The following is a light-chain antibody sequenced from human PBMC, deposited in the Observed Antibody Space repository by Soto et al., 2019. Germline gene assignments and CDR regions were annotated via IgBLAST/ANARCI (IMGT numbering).Light chain of an antibody. J-gene: IGKJ2*01. CDR3: QQYINWLRT. CDR2: GAS. Sequence: DIVMTQSPATLSVSPGERATLSCRASQSISSNLAWYQQSPGQAPRLLIYGASTRATGIPARFSGSGSGTEFTLTISSLQSEDFAVYYCQQYINWLRTFGQGTKLEIK. CDR1: QSISSN. V-gene: IGKV3-15*01.